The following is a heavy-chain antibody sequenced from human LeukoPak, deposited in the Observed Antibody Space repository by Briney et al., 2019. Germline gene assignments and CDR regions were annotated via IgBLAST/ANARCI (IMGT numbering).Heavy chain of an antibody. CDR2: ISYSGST. CDR1: GGSFSGYF. CDR3: ARTQGNKSWQKYFQP. J-gene: IGHJ1*01. Sequence: PSETLSLTCAVYGGSFSGYFWGWIRQPPGKGLEWIGSISYSGSTYYNPSLKSRVTISADTSKNQFSLKLSSVTAADTAVYYGARTQGNKSWQKYFQPWGQGTLVTVSS. V-gene: IGHV4-39*01. D-gene: IGHD6-13*01.